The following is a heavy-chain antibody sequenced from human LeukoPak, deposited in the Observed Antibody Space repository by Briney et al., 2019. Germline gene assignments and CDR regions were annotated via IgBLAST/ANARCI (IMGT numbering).Heavy chain of an antibody. Sequence: PGGSLRLSCAASGVTFSGYSMNWVRQAPGKGLEWVSAITATSLHIYYADSVKGRFTISRDNSKNTLYLQMNSLRAKDTAVYYCAKGYCSSTSCYGYMDVWGKGTTVTVSS. CDR1: GVTFSGYS. D-gene: IGHD2-2*01. J-gene: IGHJ6*03. CDR2: ITATSLHI. V-gene: IGHV3-21*01. CDR3: AKGYCSSTSCYGYMDV.